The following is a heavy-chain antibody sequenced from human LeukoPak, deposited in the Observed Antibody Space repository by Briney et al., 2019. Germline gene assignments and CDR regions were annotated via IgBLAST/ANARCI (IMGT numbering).Heavy chain of an antibody. D-gene: IGHD1-26*01. CDR2: IYSGGST. V-gene: IGHV3-53*01. Sequence: PGGSLRLSCAASGFTVSSSYMTWVRQAPGKGLEWVSIIYSGGSTSYADSVKGRFTISRDNSKNTLYLQMNSLRAEDTAVYYCARDVVGATYFDWGQGTLVTVSS. J-gene: IGHJ4*02. CDR1: GFTVSSSY. CDR3: ARDVVGATYFD.